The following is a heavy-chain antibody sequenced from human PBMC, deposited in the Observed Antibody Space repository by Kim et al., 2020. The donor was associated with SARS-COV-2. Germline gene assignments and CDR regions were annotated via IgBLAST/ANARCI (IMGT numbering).Heavy chain of an antibody. CDR2: INPNSGGT. D-gene: IGHD3-10*01. V-gene: IGHV1-2*04. CDR3: ARGQPITMVRDPATETPIFDY. CDR1: GYTFTGYY. Sequence: ASVKVSCKASGYTFTGYYMHWVRQAPGQGLEWMGWINPNSGGTNYAQKFQGWVTMTRDTSISTAYMELSRLRSDDTAVYYCARGQPITMVRDPATETPIFDYWGQGTLVTVSS. J-gene: IGHJ4*02.